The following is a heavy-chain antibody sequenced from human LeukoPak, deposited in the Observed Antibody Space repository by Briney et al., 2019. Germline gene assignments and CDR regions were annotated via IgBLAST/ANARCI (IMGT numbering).Heavy chain of an antibody. J-gene: IGHJ4*02. CDR2: ISSSSGTI. V-gene: IGHV3-48*01. CDR3: ARDLGITVAGTIGY. D-gene: IGHD6-19*01. Sequence: PGGPLRLSCAASGFTFSSQCMHWVRQAPGKALECVSYISSSSGTIYYADSVKGRFTISRDNAKNSLYLQMNSLRAEDTAVYYCARDLGITVAGTIGYWGQGTLVTVSS. CDR1: GFTFSSQC.